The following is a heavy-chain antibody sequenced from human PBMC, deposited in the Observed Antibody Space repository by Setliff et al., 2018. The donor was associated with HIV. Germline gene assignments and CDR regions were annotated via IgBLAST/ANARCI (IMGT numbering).Heavy chain of an antibody. CDR1: GFTVSSSH. CDR2: IYSDGST. CDR3: ARSRPYNSALDY. V-gene: IGHV3-66*02. D-gene: IGHD6-25*01. J-gene: IGHJ4*02. Sequence: PGGSLRLSCEASGFTVSSSHMAWVRQAPGKGLEWVSTIYSDGSTYHRDSVKGRFTLPRDNSKNTVYLQVGSLRPDDTAMYYCARSRPYNSALDYWGQGTLVTVSS.